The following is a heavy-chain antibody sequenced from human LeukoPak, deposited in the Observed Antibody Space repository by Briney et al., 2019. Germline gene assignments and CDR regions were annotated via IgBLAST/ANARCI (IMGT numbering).Heavy chain of an antibody. V-gene: IGHV1-8*01. D-gene: IGHD6-13*01. CDR3: ASLRQQLVNWFDP. CDR2: MNPNSGNT. J-gene: IGHJ5*02. Sequence: ASVKVSCKASGYTFASYDINWVRQATGQGLEWMGWMNPNSGNTGYAQKFQGRVTMTRNTSISTAYMELSSLRSEDTAVYYCASLRQQLVNWFDPWGQGTLVTVSS. CDR1: GYTFASYD.